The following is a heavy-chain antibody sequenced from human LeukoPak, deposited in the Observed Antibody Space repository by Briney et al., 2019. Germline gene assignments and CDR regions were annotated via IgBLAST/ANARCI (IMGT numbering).Heavy chain of an antibody. V-gene: IGHV1-2*02. CDR3: ARDEMYYYDSSGYYPDY. CDR1: GYTFTGYY. CDR2: INPNSGGT. Sequence: ASVKVSCKASGYTFTGYYMHWVRQAPGQGLEWMGWINPNSGGTNYAQKFQGRVTMTRDTSISTAYMELSRLRSDDTAVYYCARDEMYYYDSSGYYPDYWGQGTLVTVSS. D-gene: IGHD3-22*01. J-gene: IGHJ4*02.